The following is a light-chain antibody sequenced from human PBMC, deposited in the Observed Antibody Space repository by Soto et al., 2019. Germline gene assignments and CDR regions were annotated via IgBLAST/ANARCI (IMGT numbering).Light chain of an antibody. CDR2: QDR. V-gene: IGLV3-1*01. CDR3: QAWDSSTVV. Sequence: SYELTQSPSVSVSPGQTASITCSGDKLGDKYAFWYQQKPGQSPVLVIYQDRKRPSGIPGRFSGSNSGNTATLTISGTQAMDEADYYCQAWDSSTVVFGGGTKVTVL. CDR1: KLGDKY. J-gene: IGLJ2*01.